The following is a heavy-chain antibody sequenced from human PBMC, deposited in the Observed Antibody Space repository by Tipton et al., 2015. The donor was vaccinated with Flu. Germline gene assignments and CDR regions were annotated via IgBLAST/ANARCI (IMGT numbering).Heavy chain of an antibody. CDR3: ARILVGATAGSATPPYRDY. J-gene: IGHJ4*02. CDR2: INPNSGGT. Sequence: QLVQSGAEVKKPGASVKVSCKASGYTFTGYYMHWVRQAPGQGLEWMGWINPNSGGTNYAQKFQGRVTMTRDTSISTAYMELSRLRSDDTAVYYCARILVGATAGSATPPYRDYWGQGTLVTVSS. D-gene: IGHD1-26*01. CDR1: GYTFTGYY. V-gene: IGHV1-2*02.